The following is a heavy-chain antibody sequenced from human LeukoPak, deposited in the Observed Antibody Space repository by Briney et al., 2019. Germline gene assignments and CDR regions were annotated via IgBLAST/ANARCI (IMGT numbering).Heavy chain of an antibody. Sequence: PGRSLRLSCAASGFTFSSYAMHWVRQAPGKGLEWVAVISYDGSNKYYADSVKGRFTISRDNSKNTLYLQMNSLRAEDTAVYYCAREGDGYNRNYYYGMDVWGQGTTVTVSS. CDR1: GFTFSSYA. V-gene: IGHV3-30*04. J-gene: IGHJ6*02. CDR2: ISYDGSNK. CDR3: AREGDGYNRNYYYGMDV. D-gene: IGHD5-24*01.